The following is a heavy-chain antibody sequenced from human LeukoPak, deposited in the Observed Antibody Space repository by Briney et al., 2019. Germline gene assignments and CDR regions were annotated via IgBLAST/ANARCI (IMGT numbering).Heavy chain of an antibody. CDR3: ATHYDILTGYPGAFDI. J-gene: IGHJ3*02. Sequence: AGGSLRLSCAASGFTFSSYGMSWVRQAPGKGLEWVSAISGSGGSTYYADSVKGRFTISRDNSKNTLYLQMNSLRAEDTAVYYCATHYDILTGYPGAFDIWGQGTMVTVSS. V-gene: IGHV3-23*01. CDR2: ISGSGGST. D-gene: IGHD3-9*01. CDR1: GFTFSSYG.